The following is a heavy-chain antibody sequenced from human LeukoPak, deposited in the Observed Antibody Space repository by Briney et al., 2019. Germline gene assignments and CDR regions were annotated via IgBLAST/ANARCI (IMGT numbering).Heavy chain of an antibody. CDR3: ARALGRVQLWGILVY. J-gene: IGHJ4*02. D-gene: IGHD5-18*01. CDR1: GFTFSSYA. Sequence: GSLRLSCAASGFTFSSYAMHWVCQAPGKGLEWVAVISYDGSNKYYADSVKGRFTISRDNSKNTLYLQMNSLRAEDTAVYYCARALGRVQLWGILVYWGQGTLVTVSS. CDR2: ISYDGSNK. V-gene: IGHV3-30-3*01.